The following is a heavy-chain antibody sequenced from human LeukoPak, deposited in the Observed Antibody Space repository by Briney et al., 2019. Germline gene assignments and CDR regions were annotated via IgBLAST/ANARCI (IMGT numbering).Heavy chain of an antibody. Sequence: PGGSLRLSCAASGFTFSSYVMSWVRQAPGKGLEWVSAISGSGGSTYYADSVKGRFTISRDNAQNSLFLQMNSLRAEDTAIYYCARGGVTTFGYDCWGQGTLVTVSS. V-gene: IGHV3-23*01. CDR2: ISGSGGST. D-gene: IGHD1/OR15-1a*01. CDR1: GFTFSSYV. J-gene: IGHJ4*02. CDR3: ARGGVTTFGYDC.